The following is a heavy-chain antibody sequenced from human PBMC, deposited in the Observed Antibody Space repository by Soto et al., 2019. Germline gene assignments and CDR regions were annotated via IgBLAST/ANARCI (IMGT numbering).Heavy chain of an antibody. V-gene: IGHV3-21*01. Sequence: EVQLVESGGGLVKPGGSLRLSCAASGFTFSSYSMNWVRQAPGKGLEWVSSISSSSSYIYYADSVKGRFTNSRDNAKNSLYLQMNSLRAEDTAVYYCARKNYYDSSGYGRIDYWGQGTLVTVSS. CDR1: GFTFSSYS. D-gene: IGHD3-22*01. CDR2: ISSSSSYI. CDR3: ARKNYYDSSGYGRIDY. J-gene: IGHJ4*02.